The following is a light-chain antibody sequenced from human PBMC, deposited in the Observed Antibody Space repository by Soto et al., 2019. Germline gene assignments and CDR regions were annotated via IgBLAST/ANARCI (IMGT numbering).Light chain of an antibody. V-gene: IGKV3-11*01. Sequence: EIVLTQSPATLSLSPGERATLSCRASQSVSDLLAWYQQRPGQAPRLLISDVSTRAAGIPARFSGSGSGTDFTLTISSLEPDDFAVYYCQQRNNWPPITFGQGTRLDVK. CDR2: DVS. J-gene: IGKJ5*01. CDR3: QQRNNWPPIT. CDR1: QSVSDL.